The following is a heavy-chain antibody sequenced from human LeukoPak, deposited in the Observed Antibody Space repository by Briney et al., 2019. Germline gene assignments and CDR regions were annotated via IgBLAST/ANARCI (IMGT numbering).Heavy chain of an antibody. J-gene: IGHJ4*02. V-gene: IGHV4-59*08. Sequence: SETLSLTCTVPGGSISSYYWSWIRQPPGKGLEWIGYIYYSGSTNYNPSLKSRVTISVDTSKNQFSLKLSSVTAADTAVYYCARGSYGGNFPLDYWGQGTLVTVSS. CDR2: IYYSGST. CDR3: ARGSYGGNFPLDY. D-gene: IGHD4-23*01. CDR1: GGSISSYY.